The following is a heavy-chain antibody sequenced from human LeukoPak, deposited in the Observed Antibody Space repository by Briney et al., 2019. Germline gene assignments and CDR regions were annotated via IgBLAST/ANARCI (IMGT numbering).Heavy chain of an antibody. V-gene: IGHV3-30*18. D-gene: IGHD3-22*01. CDR1: GFTFSSYG. CDR3: AKPLYYYDSSGYYDFDY. J-gene: IGHJ4*02. CDR2: ISYDGSNK. Sequence: PGGSPRLSCAASGFTFSSYGMHWVRQAPGKGLEWVAVISYDGSNKYYADSVKGRFTISRDNSKNTLYLQMNSLRAEDTAVYYCAKPLYYYDSSGYYDFDYWGQGTLVTVSS.